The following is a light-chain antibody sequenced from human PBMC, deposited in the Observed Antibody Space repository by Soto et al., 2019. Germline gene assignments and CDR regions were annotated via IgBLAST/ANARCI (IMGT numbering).Light chain of an antibody. CDR2: WAS. V-gene: IGKV4-1*01. Sequence: DIVMTQSPDSLAVSLGERATINCKSSQSVLFRSNNKNYLAWYQQKPGQPPKLLVYWASTRESGVPDRFSGSGSGTDFTLTISSLQAEDGTVYYCQQYYSTPPWTFGQGTKVEIK. CDR3: QQYYSTPPWT. J-gene: IGKJ1*01. CDR1: QSVLFRSNNKNY.